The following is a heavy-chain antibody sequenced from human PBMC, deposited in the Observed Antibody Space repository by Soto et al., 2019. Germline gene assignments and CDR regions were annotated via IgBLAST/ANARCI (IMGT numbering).Heavy chain of an antibody. V-gene: IGHV3-74*01. Sequence: GGSLRLSCAASGFTFSSYWTHWVRQPPGKGLVWVARINSDGTSTSYADSVRGRFTISRDNAKNTLYLQMNSLRAEDTAMYYCIRDFGEVGSTAAFDIWGQGTTVTVSS. CDR1: GFTFSSYW. CDR2: INSDGTST. J-gene: IGHJ3*02. D-gene: IGHD1-26*01. CDR3: IRDFGEVGSTAAFDI.